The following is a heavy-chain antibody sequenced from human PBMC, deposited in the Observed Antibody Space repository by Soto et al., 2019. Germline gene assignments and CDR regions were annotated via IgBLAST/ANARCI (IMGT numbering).Heavy chain of an antibody. CDR1: GGTFSTHA. CDR2: IIPTLGTP. D-gene: IGHD3-3*01. CDR3: ARAAFRSGYYGYYYGMDV. Sequence: QVQLVQSGAEVKKPGSSVKVSCKASGGTFSTHAISWVRQAPGQGLEWLGGIIPTLGTPNYAQKFEGRVTVTADKYTDTAYMELSRLTSEDTAVYYCARAAFRSGYYGYYYGMDVWGQGSAVNV. V-gene: IGHV1-69*06. J-gene: IGHJ6*02.